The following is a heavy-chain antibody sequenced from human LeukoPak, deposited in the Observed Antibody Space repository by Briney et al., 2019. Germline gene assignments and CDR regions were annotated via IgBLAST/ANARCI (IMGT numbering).Heavy chain of an antibody. V-gene: IGHV3-74*01. D-gene: IGHD1-26*01. J-gene: IGHJ4*02. CDR2: INSDGSWT. CDR1: GRYW. Sequence: GGSLRLSCAASGRYWIHWVRQAPGKELVWVSHINSDGSWTSYADSVKGRFTISRDSAKNTLYLQMNSLRAEDTAVYYCARDEVGVGATHDYWGQGTLVTVSS. CDR3: ARDEVGVGATHDY.